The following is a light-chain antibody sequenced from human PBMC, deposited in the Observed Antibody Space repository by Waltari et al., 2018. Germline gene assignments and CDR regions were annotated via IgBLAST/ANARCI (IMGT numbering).Light chain of an antibody. CDR2: YDN. Sequence: QSALTQPPSTSGTPGQTITISCSGSGSNVETNPVNWHQQLPGTAPKLLISYDNQRPSGVPDRFSGSRSGTSVSLAISGLQSEDEADYYCASWDGSLSGYWVFGGGTKVTVL. CDR3: ASWDGSLSGYWV. V-gene: IGLV1-44*01. CDR1: GSNVETNP. J-gene: IGLJ3*02.